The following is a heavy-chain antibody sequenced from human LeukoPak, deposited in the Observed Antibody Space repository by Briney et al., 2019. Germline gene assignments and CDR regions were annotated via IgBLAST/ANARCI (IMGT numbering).Heavy chain of an antibody. CDR3: TREARAGNWFDP. D-gene: IGHD5-12*01. CDR1: GYTFNDYY. CDR2: INPDSGGT. J-gene: IGHJ5*02. Sequence: ASVKVSCKASGYTFNDYYIHWVRQAPGQGLEWMGWINPDSGGTKCAQKFQGRVTMTRDTSIRTVYMELSRLTYDDTAVFYCTREARAGNWFDPWGQGTLVTVSS. V-gene: IGHV1-2*02.